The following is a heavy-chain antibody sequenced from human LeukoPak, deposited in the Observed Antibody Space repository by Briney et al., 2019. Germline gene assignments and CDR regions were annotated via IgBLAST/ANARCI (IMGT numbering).Heavy chain of an antibody. CDR2: ISYDGSNK. D-gene: IGHD5-18*01. CDR1: GFTFSSYG. V-gene: IGHV3-30*18. CDR3: AKDNPNTAMGY. Sequence: GGSLRLSCAASGFTFSSYGMHWVRQAPGKGLEWVAVISYDGSNKYYADSEKGRFTISRDNSKNTLYLQMNSLRAEDTAVYYCAKDNPNTAMGYWGQGTLVTVSS. J-gene: IGHJ4*02.